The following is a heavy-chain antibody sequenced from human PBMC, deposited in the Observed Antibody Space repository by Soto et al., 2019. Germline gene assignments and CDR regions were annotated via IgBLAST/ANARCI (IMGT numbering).Heavy chain of an antibody. J-gene: IGHJ6*02. Sequence: SETLSLTCTVSGGSISSGGYYWSWIRQHPGKGLEWIGYIYYSGSTYYNPSLKSRVTISVDTSKNQFSLKLSSVTAADTAVYYCARTTVTTYYYGMDVWGQGTTVTVSS. CDR3: ARTTVTTYYYGMDV. CDR2: IYYSGST. CDR1: GGSISSGGYY. D-gene: IGHD4-17*01. V-gene: IGHV4-31*03.